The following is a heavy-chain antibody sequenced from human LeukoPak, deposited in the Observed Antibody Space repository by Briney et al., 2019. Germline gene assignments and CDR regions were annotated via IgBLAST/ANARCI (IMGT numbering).Heavy chain of an antibody. J-gene: IGHJ4*02. CDR3: SAETAGTY. V-gene: IGHV1-24*01. D-gene: IGHD1-7*01. CDR2: YDPEDDER. Sequence: ASVKVSCKSFGHTLLDLSIHWVRQAPGKGLEWMGGYDPEDDERIYSEKFLGRVTLTEDTSTDTAYMELTSLRSDDTAVYYCSAETAGTYWGQGTLVTVSS. CDR1: GHTLLDLS.